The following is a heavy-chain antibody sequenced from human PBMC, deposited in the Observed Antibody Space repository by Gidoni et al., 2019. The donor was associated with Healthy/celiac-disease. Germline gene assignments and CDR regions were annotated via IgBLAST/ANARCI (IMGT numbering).Heavy chain of an antibody. CDR3: AREARWDTAMVL. Sequence: EVQLVESGGGLVQPGGSLRLSFAASGFTFSSYSMNWVRQAPGKGLEWVSYISSSSSTIYDADSVKGRFTISRDNAKNSLYLKMNSLRDEDTAVYYCAREARWDTAMVLWGQGTLVTVSS. CDR2: ISSSSSTI. CDR1: GFTFSSYS. J-gene: IGHJ4*02. V-gene: IGHV3-48*02. D-gene: IGHD5-18*01.